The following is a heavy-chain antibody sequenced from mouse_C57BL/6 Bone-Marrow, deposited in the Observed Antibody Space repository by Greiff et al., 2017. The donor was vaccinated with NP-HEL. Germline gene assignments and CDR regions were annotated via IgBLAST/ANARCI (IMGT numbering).Heavy chain of an antibody. Sequence: QVQLQQSGAELVKPGASVKLSCKASGYTFTSYWMHWVKQRPGQGLEWIGMIHPNSGSTNYNEKFKSKATLTVDKSSSTAYMQLSSLTSEDSAVYYCARDNSWYFDVWGTGTTVTVSS. D-gene: IGHD1-3*01. J-gene: IGHJ1*03. V-gene: IGHV1-64*01. CDR1: GYTFTSYW. CDR2: IHPNSGST. CDR3: ARDNSWYFDV.